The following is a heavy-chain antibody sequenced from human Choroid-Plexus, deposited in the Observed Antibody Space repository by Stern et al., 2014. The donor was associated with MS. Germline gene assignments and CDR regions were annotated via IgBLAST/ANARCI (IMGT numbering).Heavy chain of an antibody. V-gene: IGHV3-30*18. CDR3: AKDRQYLTYFFDH. Sequence: VQLEESGGGVVQPGRPLRLSCVASGFTLGSCAMHWVHQAPGKGLEWVAGVSYDGSNKYYADSVKGRFTISRDNSQNTLYMQMSSLRPEDTAVYYCAKDRQYLTYFFDHWGQGSLVTVSS. CDR1: GFTLGSCA. J-gene: IGHJ5*02. D-gene: IGHD2/OR15-2a*01. CDR2: VSYDGSNK.